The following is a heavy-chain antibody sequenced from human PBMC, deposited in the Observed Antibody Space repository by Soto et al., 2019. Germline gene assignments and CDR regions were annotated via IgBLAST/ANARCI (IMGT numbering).Heavy chain of an antibody. CDR1: GFTSSSYG. CDR2: ISYDGSNK. D-gene: IGHD2-2*01. Sequence: QVQLVESGGGVVQPGRSLRLSCAASGFTSSSYGMHWVRQAPGKGLEWVAVISYDGSNKYYADSVKGRFTISRDNSKNTLYLQMNSLRAEDTAVYYCAKATDIVVVPASYGMDVWGQGTTVTVSS. J-gene: IGHJ6*02. CDR3: AKATDIVVVPASYGMDV. V-gene: IGHV3-30*18.